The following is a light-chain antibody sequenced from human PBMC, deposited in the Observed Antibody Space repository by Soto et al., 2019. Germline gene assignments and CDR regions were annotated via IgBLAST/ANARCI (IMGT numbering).Light chain of an antibody. Sequence: ETVMTQSPATLSVSPGERATLSCRASQSVSSNLAWYQQKPGQAPRLLIFDTSTRATGIPARFSGSGSGTEFTLTISSLQSEDFAVYYCQQYNNWPPATFGQGTKLEIK. CDR2: DTS. CDR3: QQYNNWPPAT. V-gene: IGKV3-15*01. CDR1: QSVSSN. J-gene: IGKJ2*01.